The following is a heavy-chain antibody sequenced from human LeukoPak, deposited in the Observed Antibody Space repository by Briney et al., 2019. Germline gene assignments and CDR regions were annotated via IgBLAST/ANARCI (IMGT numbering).Heavy chain of an antibody. V-gene: IGHV1-69*05. D-gene: IGHD5-18*01. CDR1: GGSFNSYA. CDR3: ARQLTKEYSYIFDAFDI. CDR2: IIHIFGTA. Sequence: GSSVKVSCKASGGSFNSYAINWVRQAPGQGLEWMGGIIHIFGTANYAQKFQGRVTITTDESTSTVYMEVSRLRSEDTAVYYCARQLTKEYSYIFDAFDIWGQGTMVTVSS. J-gene: IGHJ3*02.